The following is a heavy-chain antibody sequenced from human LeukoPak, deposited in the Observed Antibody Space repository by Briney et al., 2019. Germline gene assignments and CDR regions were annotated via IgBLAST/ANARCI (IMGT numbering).Heavy chain of an antibody. V-gene: IGHV1-69*13. D-gene: IGHD4-11*01. Sequence: SVKVSCKASGYTFTSYYMHWVRQAPGQGLEWMGGIIPIFGTANYAQKFQGRVTITADESTSTTYMELSSLRSEDTAVYYCASLHRGTLDYWGQGTLVTVSS. J-gene: IGHJ4*02. CDR1: GYTFTSYY. CDR3: ASLHRGTLDY. CDR2: IIPIFGTA.